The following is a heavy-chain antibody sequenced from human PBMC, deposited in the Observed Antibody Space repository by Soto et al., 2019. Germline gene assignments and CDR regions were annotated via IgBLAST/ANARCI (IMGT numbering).Heavy chain of an antibody. D-gene: IGHD3-9*01. J-gene: IGHJ4*02. Sequence: GGSLRLSCAASGFSFSSYAMSWVRQAPGKGLEWVSAISGSGGSTYYADSVKGRFTISRDNSKNTLYLQMNSLRAEDTAVYYCAKVGEYYDILTGYCQDEYCFDYWGQGTLVTVCS. CDR2: ISGSGGST. CDR1: GFSFSSYA. V-gene: IGHV3-23*01. CDR3: AKVGEYYDILTGYCQDEYCFDY.